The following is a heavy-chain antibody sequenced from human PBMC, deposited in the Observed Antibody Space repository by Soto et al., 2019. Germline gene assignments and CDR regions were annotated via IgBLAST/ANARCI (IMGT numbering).Heavy chain of an antibody. CDR3: AKDAVYNDGLWLMDH. CDR1: GFNFGDSY. D-gene: IGHD2-21*01. CDR2: IYGSGRGI. Sequence: GGSLRLSCAGSGFNFGDSYMMWVRQGPGKGLECVSGIYGSGRGIEYADSVKGRFTISRDNSKNTVYLQMTDLRADDTAVYYCAKDAVYNDGLWLMDHWGQGTQVTVSS. J-gene: IGHJ4*02. V-gene: IGHV3-23*05.